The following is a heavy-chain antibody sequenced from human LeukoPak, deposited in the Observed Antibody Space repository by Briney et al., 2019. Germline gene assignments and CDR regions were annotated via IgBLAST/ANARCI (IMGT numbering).Heavy chain of an antibody. CDR1: GVTFSSYS. CDR3: ASDFSTSSFRVPDYYYMDV. V-gene: IGHV3-21*01. D-gene: IGHD6-6*01. J-gene: IGHJ6*03. CDR2: ISSSSSYI. Sequence: GGSLRLSCAASGVTFSSYSMNWVRQAPGKGLEWVSSISSSSSYIYYADSVKGRFTISRDNAENSLFLQMNSLRADDTAVYYCASDFSTSSFRVPDYYYMDVWGKGTTVTVSS.